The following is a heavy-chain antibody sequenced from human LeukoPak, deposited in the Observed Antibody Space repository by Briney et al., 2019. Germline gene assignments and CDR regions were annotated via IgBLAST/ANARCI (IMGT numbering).Heavy chain of an antibody. Sequence: PSETLSLTCTVSGGSISSSSYYWGWIRQPPGKGLEWIGSIYYSGSTYYNPSLKSRVTISVDTSKNQFSLKLSSVTAADTAVYYCARVTGQSPPQYAYVFDYWGQGTLVTVSS. V-gene: IGHV4-39*07. D-gene: IGHD3-16*01. CDR3: ARVTGQSPPQYAYVFDY. CDR2: IYYSGST. J-gene: IGHJ4*02. CDR1: GGSISSSSYY.